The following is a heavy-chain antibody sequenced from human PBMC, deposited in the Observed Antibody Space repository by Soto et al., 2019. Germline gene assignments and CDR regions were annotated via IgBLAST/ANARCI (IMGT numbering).Heavy chain of an antibody. CDR3: TWSLVARDGVDE. J-gene: IGHJ3*01. D-gene: IGHD5-12*01. CDR2: ISGIGDRT. V-gene: IGHV3-23*04. CDR1: GFTFSTSV. Sequence: EVQLAESGGGLVQQGGSLRLSCAASGFTFSTSVLSWVRQAPGKGLQCVASISGIGDRTNYADSVKGRFTVPRDNSKNTLFLDMNAVTADDTARYYWTWSLVARDGVDEWGQGKMVIVSS.